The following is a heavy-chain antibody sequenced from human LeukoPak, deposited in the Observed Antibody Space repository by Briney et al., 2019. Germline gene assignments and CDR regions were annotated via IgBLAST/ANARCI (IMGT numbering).Heavy chain of an antibody. CDR3: ARVGTYFYDTNSYGAFDI. J-gene: IGHJ3*02. D-gene: IGHD3-22*01. Sequence: ASVKVSCKASGYTFTSYGISWVRQAPGQGLEWMGWISAYNGNTNYAQKLQDRVTMTTDTSTSTAQMELRSLRSDDTAVYYCARVGTYFYDTNSYGAFDIWGQGTMVTVSS. CDR2: ISAYNGNT. V-gene: IGHV1-18*01. CDR1: GYTFTSYG.